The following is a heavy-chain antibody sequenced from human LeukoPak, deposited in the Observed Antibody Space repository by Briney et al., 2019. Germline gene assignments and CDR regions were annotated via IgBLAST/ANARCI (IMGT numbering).Heavy chain of an antibody. J-gene: IGHJ4*02. D-gene: IGHD2-2*01. CDR3: ARVDLRQGYCSSTSCYPYFDY. CDR2: IIPIFGTA. Sequence: GSSVKVSCKASGGTFSSYAISWVRQAPGQGLEWMGGIIPIFGTANYAQKFQGRVTITADESTSTAYMELSSLRSEDTAVYYCARVDLRQGYCSSTSCYPYFDYWGQGTLVTVSS. CDR1: GGTFSSYA. V-gene: IGHV1-69*01.